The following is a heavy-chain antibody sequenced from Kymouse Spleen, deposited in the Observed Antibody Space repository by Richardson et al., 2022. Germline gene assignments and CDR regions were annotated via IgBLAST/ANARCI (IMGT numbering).Heavy chain of an antibody. Sequence: QVQLVQSGAEVKKPGASVKVSCKASGYTFTGYYMHWVRQAPGQGLEWMGWINPNSGGTNYAQKFQGWVTMTRDTSISTAYMELSRLRSDDTAVYYCARGSGSYYPPITTTTTVWTSGAKGPRSPSPQ. CDR2: INPNSGGT. V-gene: IGHV1-2*04. CDR3: ARGSGSYYPPITTTTTVWTS. D-gene: IGHD3-10*01. J-gene: IGHJ6*02. CDR1: GYTFTGYY.